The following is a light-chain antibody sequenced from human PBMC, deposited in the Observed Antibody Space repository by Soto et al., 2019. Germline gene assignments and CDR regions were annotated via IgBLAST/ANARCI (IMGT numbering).Light chain of an antibody. CDR1: QGVGST. V-gene: IGKV3-15*01. Sequence: EIVMTQSPATLSVSPGERVTLSCRASQGVGSTLAWYRQQPGQAPRLLIYDAYIRATGVPARFSGSGSGTEFTLTISSLQSEDFAVYYCQHYGSSPPITFGQGTRLEIK. CDR2: DAY. J-gene: IGKJ5*01. CDR3: QHYGSSPPIT.